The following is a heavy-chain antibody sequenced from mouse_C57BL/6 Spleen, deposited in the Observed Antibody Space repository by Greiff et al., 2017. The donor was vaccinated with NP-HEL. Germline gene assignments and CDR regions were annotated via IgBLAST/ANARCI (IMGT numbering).Heavy chain of an antibody. V-gene: IGHV1-69*01. CDR2: IDPSDSYT. D-gene: IGHD1-1*01. Sequence: QVQLQQSGAELVMPGASVKLSCKASGYTFTSYWMHWVKQRPGQGLEWIGEIDPSDSYTNYNQKFKGKSTLTVDKSSSTAYMQLSSLTSEDSAVYYCARVGNYYGSSSYYAMDYWGQGTSVTVSS. J-gene: IGHJ4*01. CDR1: GYTFTSYW. CDR3: ARVGNYYGSSSYYAMDY.